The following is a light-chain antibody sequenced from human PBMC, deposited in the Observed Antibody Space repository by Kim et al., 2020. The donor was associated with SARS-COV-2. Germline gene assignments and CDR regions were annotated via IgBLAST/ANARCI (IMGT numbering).Light chain of an antibody. Sequence: EIVLTQSPGTLSLSPGERATLSCRASQSVSSSYLAWYQQKPGQAPRLLIYGASSRATGIPYRFSGSGSGTDFTLTISRLEPEDFAVYYCQQYCSSSYTFGKGNKLEI. J-gene: IGKJ2*01. CDR2: GAS. V-gene: IGKV3-20*01. CDR1: QSVSSSY. CDR3: QQYCSSSYT.